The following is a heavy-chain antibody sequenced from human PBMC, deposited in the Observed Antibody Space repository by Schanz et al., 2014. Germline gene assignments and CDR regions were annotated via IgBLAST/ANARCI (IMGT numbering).Heavy chain of an antibody. CDR3: ARAFGGYDPAGALDY. CDR2: ISPYNGNT. Sequence: QVQLVQSWAEVKKPGASVKVSCKASGYTFTSYGISWVRQAPGQGLEWMGWISPYNGNTNYAQKLQGRVTMTADTSTSTAYMDLRSLRSDDTAVYYCARAFGGYDPAGALDYWGQGTLVTVSS. J-gene: IGHJ4*02. V-gene: IGHV1-18*01. D-gene: IGHD5-12*01. CDR1: GYTFTSYG.